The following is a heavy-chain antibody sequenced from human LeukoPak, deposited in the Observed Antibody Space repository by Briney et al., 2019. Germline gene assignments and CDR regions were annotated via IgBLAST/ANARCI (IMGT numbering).Heavy chain of an antibody. CDR3: ARDKGTYYYDSSGYYLGY. V-gene: IGHV4-34*01. CDR1: GGSFSGYY. Sequence: SETLSLTCAVYGGSFSGYYWSWIRQPPGKGLEWIGEINHSGSTNYNPSLKSRVTISVDTSKNQFSLKLSSVTAADTAVYYCARDKGTYYYDSSGYYLGYWGQGTLVTVSS. J-gene: IGHJ4*02. D-gene: IGHD3-22*01. CDR2: INHSGST.